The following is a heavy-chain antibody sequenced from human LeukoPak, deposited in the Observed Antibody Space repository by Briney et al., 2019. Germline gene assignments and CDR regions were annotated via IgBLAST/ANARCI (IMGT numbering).Heavy chain of an antibody. J-gene: IGHJ4*02. Sequence: HGASVTVSCKASGYTFTSYAMHWVRQAPGQRLEWMGWINAGNGNTKYSQKFQGRVTITRDTSASTAYMVLSSLRSEDTAVYYCARDEARITIFGVAGYFDYWGQGTLVTVSS. CDR3: ARDEARITIFGVAGYFDY. V-gene: IGHV1-3*01. D-gene: IGHD3-3*01. CDR2: INAGNGNT. CDR1: GYTFTSYA.